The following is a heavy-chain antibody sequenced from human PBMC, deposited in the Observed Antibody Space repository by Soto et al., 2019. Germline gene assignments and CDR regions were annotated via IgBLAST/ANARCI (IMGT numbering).Heavy chain of an antibody. CDR3: AKVSGTGSGYDFLIDH. CDR2: ISYDAKNI. D-gene: IGHD5-12*01. CDR1: GFTFSSYG. J-gene: IGHJ4*02. V-gene: IGHV3-30*18. Sequence: QVQLVESGGGVVQPGRSLRLSCAASGFTFSSYGMQWVRQAPGKGLEWVAVISYDAKNIHYRDSVKGRFTISRDSSKNTLYLQMNGLRREDTAVYYCAKVSGTGSGYDFLIDHWGQGTLVTVSS.